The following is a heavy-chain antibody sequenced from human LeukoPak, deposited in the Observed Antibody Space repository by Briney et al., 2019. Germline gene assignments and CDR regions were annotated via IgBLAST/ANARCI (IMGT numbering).Heavy chain of an antibody. CDR1: GGTFSRSG. D-gene: IGHD3-22*01. Sequence: GASVKVSCKASGGTFSRSGISWVRQAPGQGLEWMGGIIPIFGTSNYAQKFQGRVTITADESTSTAHMELTSLRFEDTAIYYCARDAAIFDSSGYYYLWWGQGTLVTVSS. V-gene: IGHV1-69*13. CDR2: IIPIFGTS. CDR3: ARDAAIFDSSGYYYLW. J-gene: IGHJ4*02.